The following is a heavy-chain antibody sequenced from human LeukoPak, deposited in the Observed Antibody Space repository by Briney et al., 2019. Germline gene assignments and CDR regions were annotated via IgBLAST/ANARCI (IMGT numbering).Heavy chain of an antibody. CDR2: ISYDGSNK. CDR1: GFTFSSYA. CDR3: ASGNSSSWFYYYYGMDV. D-gene: IGHD6-13*01. J-gene: IGHJ6*02. V-gene: IGHV3-30-3*01. Sequence: GRSLRLSCAASGFTFSSYAMHWVRQAPGKGLEWVAVISYDGSNKYYADSVKGRFTISRDNSKNTLYLQMNSLRAEDTAVYYCASGNSSSWFYYYYGMDVWGQGTTVTVSS.